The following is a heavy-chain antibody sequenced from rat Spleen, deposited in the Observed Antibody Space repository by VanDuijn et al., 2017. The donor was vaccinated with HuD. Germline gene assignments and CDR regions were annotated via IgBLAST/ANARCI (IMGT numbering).Heavy chain of an antibody. J-gene: IGHJ3*01. CDR2: ISSGGGGT. D-gene: IGHD1-7*01. Sequence: EVQLVESGGGLVQPGRSLKLSCAASGFTFSNYGMHWIRQAPKKGLEWVASISSGGGGTYYPDSVRGRFTISRDNAKSILYLQMDSLRSEDTASYSCARQFYGYVDWGQGTLVTVSS. V-gene: IGHV5S13*01. CDR1: GFTFSNYG. CDR3: ARQFYGYVD.